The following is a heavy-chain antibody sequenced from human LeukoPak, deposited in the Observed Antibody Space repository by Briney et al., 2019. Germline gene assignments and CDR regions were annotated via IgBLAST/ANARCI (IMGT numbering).Heavy chain of an antibody. CDR1: GGSISSYY. J-gene: IGHJ4*02. Sequence: PSETLSLTCTVSGGSISSYYWSWIRQPPGKGLERIGYIYYSGSTNYNPSLKSRVTISVDTSKNQFSLNLSSVTAADTAVYYCARVRSGYSYGPFDYWGQGTLVTVSS. CDR2: IYYSGST. D-gene: IGHD5-18*01. CDR3: ARVRSGYSYGPFDY. V-gene: IGHV4-59*01.